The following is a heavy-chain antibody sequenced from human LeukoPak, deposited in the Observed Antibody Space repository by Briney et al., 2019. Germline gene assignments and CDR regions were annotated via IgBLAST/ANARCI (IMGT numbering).Heavy chain of an antibody. J-gene: IGHJ6*03. D-gene: IGHD5-18*01. CDR3: ARCSYATSYYSYYMDV. CDR2: ISSSSSTI. Sequence: PGGSLRLSCAASGFTFSSYSMNWVRQAPGKGLEWVSCISSSSSTIYYADSVKGRFTISRDNAKNSLYLQMNSLRAEDTAVYYCARCSYATSYYSYYMDVWGKGTTVTVSS. CDR1: GFTFSSYS. V-gene: IGHV3-48*01.